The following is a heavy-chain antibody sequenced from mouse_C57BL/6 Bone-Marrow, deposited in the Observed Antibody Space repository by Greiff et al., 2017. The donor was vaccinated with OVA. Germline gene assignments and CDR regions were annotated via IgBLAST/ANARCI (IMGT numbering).Heavy chain of an antibody. CDR1: GFNIKDDY. V-gene: IGHV14-4*01. D-gene: IGHD2-2*01. Sequence: VQLQQSGAELVRPGASVKLSCTASGFNIKDDYMHWVKQRPEQGLEWIGWIDPENGDTEYASKFQGKATITADTSSNTAYLQLSSLTSEDTAVYYCTTGDYTMVTTETAYCFDYWGQGTTLTVSS. CDR3: TTGDYTMVTTETAYCFDY. CDR2: IDPENGDT. J-gene: IGHJ2*01.